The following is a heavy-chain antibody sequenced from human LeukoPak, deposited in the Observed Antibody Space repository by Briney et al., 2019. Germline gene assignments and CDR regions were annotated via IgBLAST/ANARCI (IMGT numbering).Heavy chain of an antibody. CDR2: INHSGST. D-gene: IGHD1-26*01. J-gene: IGHJ3*02. CDR1: GGSFSGHY. Sequence: SETLSLTCAVYGGSFSGHYWSWIRQPPGKGLEWIGEINHSGSTNYNPSLKSRVTISVDTSKNQFSLKLSSVTAADTAVYYCAREVVGATPPAFDIWGQGTMVTVSS. V-gene: IGHV4-34*01. CDR3: AREVVGATPPAFDI.